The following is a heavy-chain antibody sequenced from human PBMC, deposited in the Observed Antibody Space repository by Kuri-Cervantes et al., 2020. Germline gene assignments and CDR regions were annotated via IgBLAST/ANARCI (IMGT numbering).Heavy chain of an antibody. CDR2: IYSGGST. J-gene: IGHJ6*02. CDR3: ARASTPTFNDYGDPRYYYYGMDV. V-gene: IGHV3-66*02. Sequence: GESLKISCAASGFTVSSNYMSWVRQAPGKGLEWVSVIYSGGSTYYADSVKGRFTISRDNSKNTLYLQMNSLRAEDTAVYYCARASTPTFNDYGDPRYYYYGMDVWGQGTTVTVSS. D-gene: IGHD4-17*01. CDR1: GFTVSSNY.